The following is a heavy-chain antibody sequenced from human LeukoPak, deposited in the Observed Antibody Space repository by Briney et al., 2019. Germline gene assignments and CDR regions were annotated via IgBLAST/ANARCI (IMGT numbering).Heavy chain of an antibody. Sequence: ASVKVSCKASGYAFTSYGISWVRQAPGQGLEWMGWISAYNGNTNYAQKLQGRVTMTTDTSTSTAYMELRSLRSDDTAVYYCARIRKYPNWFDPWGQGTLVTVSS. CDR3: ARIRKYPNWFDP. CDR1: GYAFTSYG. CDR2: ISAYNGNT. D-gene: IGHD6-6*01. J-gene: IGHJ5*02. V-gene: IGHV1-18*01.